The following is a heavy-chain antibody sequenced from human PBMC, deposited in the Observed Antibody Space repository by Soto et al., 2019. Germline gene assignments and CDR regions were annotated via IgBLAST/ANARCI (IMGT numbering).Heavy chain of an antibody. CDR3: ARSGYDFWSGYFSSSTGVRYMDV. J-gene: IGHJ6*03. Sequence: PSETLCLTCAVYGGSFSGYYWSWIRQPPGKGLEWIGEINHSGSTNYNPSLKSRVTISVDTSKNQFSLKLSSVTAADTAVYYCARSGYDFWSGYFSSSTGVRYMDVWGKGTTVTVSS. CDR1: GGSFSGYY. CDR2: INHSGST. V-gene: IGHV4-34*01. D-gene: IGHD3-3*01.